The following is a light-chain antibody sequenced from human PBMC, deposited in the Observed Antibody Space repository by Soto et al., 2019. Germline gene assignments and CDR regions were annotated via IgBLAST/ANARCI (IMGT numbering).Light chain of an antibody. V-gene: IGLV1-51*01. CDR2: GND. CDR1: TSNIGHNY. J-gene: IGLJ3*02. CDR3: ATWDTNLSAV. Sequence: QSALTQPPSVSAAPGQTVTISCSGGTSNIGHNYVSWYXQLPGTAPTLLIYGNDKRPSGIPDRFSGSKSGTSATLAITGLQTGDEADYYCATWDTNLSAVFGGGTXLTVL.